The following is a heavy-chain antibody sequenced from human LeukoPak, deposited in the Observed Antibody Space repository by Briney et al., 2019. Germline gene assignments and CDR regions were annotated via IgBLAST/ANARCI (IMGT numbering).Heavy chain of an antibody. V-gene: IGHV3-30-3*01. CDR2: ISYDGSNK. CDR1: GFTFSSYA. J-gene: IGHJ5*02. CDR3: ARVETGGFDP. D-gene: IGHD1-1*01. Sequence: GGSLRLSCAASGFTFSSYAMHWVRQAPGKGLEWVAVISYDGSNKYYADSVKGRFTISRDNAKNSLYLQMNSLRAEDTAVYYCARVETGGFDPWGQGTLVTVSS.